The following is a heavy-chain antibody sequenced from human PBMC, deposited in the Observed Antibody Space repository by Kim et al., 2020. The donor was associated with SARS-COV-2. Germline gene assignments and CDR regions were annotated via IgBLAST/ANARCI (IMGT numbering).Heavy chain of an antibody. V-gene: IGHV3-15*01. CDR2: IKSKTDGGTT. J-gene: IGHJ4*02. CDR3: TTLYPMYYYDSSGYY. Sequence: GGSQRLSCAASGFTFSNAWMSWVRQAPGKGLEWVGRIKSKTDGGTTDYAAPVKGRFTISRDDSKNTLYLQMNSLKTEDTAVYYCTTLYPMYYYDSSGYYWGQGTLVTVSS. CDR1: GFTFSNAW. D-gene: IGHD3-22*01.